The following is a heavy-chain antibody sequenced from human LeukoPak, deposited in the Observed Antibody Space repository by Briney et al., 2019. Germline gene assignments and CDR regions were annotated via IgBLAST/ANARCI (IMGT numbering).Heavy chain of an antibody. V-gene: IGHV3-30-3*01. Sequence: PGGSLRLSCAASGFTFSSYAMHWARQAPGKGLEWVAVISYDGSNKYYADSVKGRFTISRDNSKNTLYLQMNSLRAEDTAVYYCARGPGDYVSGYWGRGTLVTVSS. CDR2: ISYDGSNK. CDR3: ARGPGDYVSGY. D-gene: IGHD4-17*01. CDR1: GFTFSSYA. J-gene: IGHJ4*02.